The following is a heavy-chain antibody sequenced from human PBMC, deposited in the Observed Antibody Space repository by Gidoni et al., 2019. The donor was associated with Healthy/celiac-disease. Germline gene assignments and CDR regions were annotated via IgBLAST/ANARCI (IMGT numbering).Heavy chain of an antibody. CDR1: AFTFSSYA. Sequence: QVQLVESGGGVVQPGRSPRPSFSAPAFTFSSYAIHWVRQAPGKGLAWVAVISYDGSNKYYADSVKGRFTISRDNSKNTLYLQMNSLRAEDTAVYYCARDRRPSQLVPTYYYGMDVWGQGTTVTVSS. V-gene: IGHV3-30-3*01. D-gene: IGHD6-6*01. J-gene: IGHJ6*02. CDR2: ISYDGSNK. CDR3: ARDRRPSQLVPTYYYGMDV.